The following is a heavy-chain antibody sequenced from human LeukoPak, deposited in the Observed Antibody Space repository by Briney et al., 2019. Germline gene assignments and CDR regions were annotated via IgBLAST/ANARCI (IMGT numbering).Heavy chain of an antibody. CDR2: ISGSGSSI. CDR1: GFIFRNYE. V-gene: IGHV3-48*03. CDR3: ARAYSGRYGLGYYYMDV. D-gene: IGHD1-26*01. Sequence: QTGGSLRLSCEASGFIFRNYEMKWVRQAPGKGLEWISFISGSGSSIFYADSVKGRFTISRDNAKNSLYLQMNSLRAEDTAVYYCARAYSGRYGLGYYYMDVWGKGTTVTISS. J-gene: IGHJ6*03.